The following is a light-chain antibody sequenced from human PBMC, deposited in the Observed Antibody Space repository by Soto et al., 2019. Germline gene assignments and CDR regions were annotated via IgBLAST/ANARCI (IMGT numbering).Light chain of an antibody. Sequence: IVLTQSPGTLSLSPGERATLSCRASQSVGSNFLAWYQQKRGQAPRILIYAASNRASGIPDRFSGSGSGSDFPLTISRLEPEDFAVYYCQQYGSPPWAFGQGTRVEI. V-gene: IGKV3-20*01. J-gene: IGKJ1*01. CDR3: QQYGSPPWA. CDR2: AAS. CDR1: QSVGSNF.